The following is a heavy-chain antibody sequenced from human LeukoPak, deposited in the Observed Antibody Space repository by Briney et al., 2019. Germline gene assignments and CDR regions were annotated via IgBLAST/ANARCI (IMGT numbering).Heavy chain of an antibody. V-gene: IGHV4-4*07. J-gene: IGHJ4*02. CDR2: IYTSGST. CDR1: GGSISSYY. D-gene: IGHD3-3*01. Sequence: SETLSLTCTVSGGSISSYYWGWIRQPAGKGLEWIGRIYTSGSTNYNPSLKSRVTMSVDTSKNQFSLKLSSVTAADTAVYYCARDKSVYHGDYFDYWGQGILITVSS. CDR3: ARDKSVYHGDYFDY.